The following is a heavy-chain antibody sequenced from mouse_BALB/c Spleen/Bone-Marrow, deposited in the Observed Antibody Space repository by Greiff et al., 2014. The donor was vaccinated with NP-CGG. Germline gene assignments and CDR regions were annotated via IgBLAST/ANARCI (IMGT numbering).Heavy chain of an antibody. CDR1: GFSLTNYG. V-gene: IGHV2-9*02. Sequence: VKLQESGPGLVAPSQSLSITCTVSGFSLTNYGVHWVRQPPGKGLEWLGVIWADGSTNYNSALMSRLSISKDNSKSQVFFKMNSLQTDDTAMYYCARITTATRAMDYWGQGTSVTVSS. CDR3: ARITTATRAMDY. D-gene: IGHD1-2*01. CDR2: IWADGST. J-gene: IGHJ4*01.